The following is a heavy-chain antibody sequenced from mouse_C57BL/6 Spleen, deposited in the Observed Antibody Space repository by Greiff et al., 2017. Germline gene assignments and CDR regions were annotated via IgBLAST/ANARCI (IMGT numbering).Heavy chain of an antibody. CDR1: GFTFSSYG. V-gene: IGHV5-6*01. J-gene: IGHJ2*01. CDR2: ISSGGSYT. Sequence: EVMLVESGGDLVKPGGSLKLSCAASGFTFSSYGMSWVRQTPDKRLEWVATISSGGSYTYYPDSVKGRFTISRDNAKNTLYLQMSSLKSEDTAMYYCARKMGPNDYWGQGTTLTVSS. D-gene: IGHD2-3*01. CDR3: ARKMGPNDY.